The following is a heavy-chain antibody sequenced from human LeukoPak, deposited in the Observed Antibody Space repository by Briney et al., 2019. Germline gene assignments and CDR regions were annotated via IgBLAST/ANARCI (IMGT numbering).Heavy chain of an antibody. Sequence: GGSLRLSCAASGFTFSSYSMNWVRQAPGKGLEWVSSISSSSYIYYADSVKGRFTISRDNAKNSLYLQMNSLRGEDTAVYYCARVRYGSGSYYFDYWGQGTLVTVSS. V-gene: IGHV3-21*01. J-gene: IGHJ4*02. CDR3: ARVRYGSGSYYFDY. CDR2: ISSSSYI. CDR1: GFTFSSYS. D-gene: IGHD3-10*01.